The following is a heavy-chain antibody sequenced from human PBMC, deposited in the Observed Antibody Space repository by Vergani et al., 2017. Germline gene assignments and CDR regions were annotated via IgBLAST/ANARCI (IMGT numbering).Heavy chain of an antibody. CDR1: GFTFDTYT. Sequence: EVQLLESGGGLVQPGGSRRLSCAGAGFTFDTYTMAYVRQAPGKGLEWVATISSGAGDIFYADSVKGRFTIARDNSKNTLFLQMNSLKDEDTAGYYCTTAGGLYYLHGEYFQYWGRGTLVSVSS. CDR3: TTAGGLYYLHGEYFQY. CDR2: ISSGAGDI. D-gene: IGHD3-10*01. V-gene: IGHV3-23*01. J-gene: IGHJ1*01.